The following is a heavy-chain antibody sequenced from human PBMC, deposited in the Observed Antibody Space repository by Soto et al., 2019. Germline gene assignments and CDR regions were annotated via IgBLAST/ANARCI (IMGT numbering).Heavy chain of an antibody. CDR1: GGSISSSSYY. V-gene: IGHV4-39*01. J-gene: IGHJ4*02. CDR3: ASSGGFLEWPIDY. Sequence: PSETLSLTCTVSGGSISSSSYYWGWIRQPPGKGLEWIGSIYYSGSTYYNPSLKSRVTISVDTSKNQFSLKLSSVTAADTAVYYCASSGGFLEWPIDYWGQGTLVTVSS. D-gene: IGHD3-3*01. CDR2: IYYSGST.